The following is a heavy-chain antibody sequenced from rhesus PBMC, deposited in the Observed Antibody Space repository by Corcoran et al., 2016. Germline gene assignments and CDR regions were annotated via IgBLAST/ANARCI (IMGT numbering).Heavy chain of an antibody. D-gene: IGHD6-19*01. J-gene: IGHJ4*01. CDR1: GGSVSSSNW. Sequence: QVQLQESGPGLVKPSETLSLTCAVSGGSVSSSNWWSWIRQPPGKGLEWIGYISGSSGSTYYNPSLKSRVTSSTDTSKNQFSLKLSSVTAADTAVYYCARDPAGPFDYWGQGVLVTVSS. CDR3: ARDPAGPFDY. V-gene: IGHV4-65*01. CDR2: ISGSSGST.